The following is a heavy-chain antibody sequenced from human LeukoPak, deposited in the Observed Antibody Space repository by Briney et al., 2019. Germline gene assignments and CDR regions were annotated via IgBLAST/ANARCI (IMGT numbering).Heavy chain of an antibody. CDR3: AKDRDYGGNSRGIDYFDY. CDR1: GLAFSDYV. Sequence: GGALRLSCAASGLAFSDYVMEWGRQAPGKGLEWVSSISGRGDRTYYPDSVKGRFTISRDNSKHMLYLQMNTLRADDTAIYYCAKDRDYGGNSRGIDYFDYWGQGTLVTVTS. CDR2: ISGRGDRT. D-gene: IGHD4-23*01. J-gene: IGHJ4*02. V-gene: IGHV3-23*01.